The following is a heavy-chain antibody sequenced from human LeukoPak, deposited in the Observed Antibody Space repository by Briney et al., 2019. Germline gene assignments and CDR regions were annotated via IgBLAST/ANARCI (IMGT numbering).Heavy chain of an antibody. J-gene: IGHJ4*02. CDR3: ARVSRLTSSFTSSYFDY. V-gene: IGHV4-4*07. CDR2: IYTSGLT. D-gene: IGHD2-2*01. CDR1: GGSMISHY. Sequence: SETLSLTCTVSGGSMISHYWSWIRQPAGKGLEWIGRIYTSGLTNYNPSLKSRVTMSVDTSKNQFSLRLSSVTAADTAVYYCARVSRLTSSFTSSYFDYWGQGTLVTVSS.